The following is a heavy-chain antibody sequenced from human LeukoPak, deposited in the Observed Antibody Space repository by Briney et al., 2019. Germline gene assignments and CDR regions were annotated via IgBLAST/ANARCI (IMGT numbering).Heavy chain of an antibody. D-gene: IGHD3-10*01. CDR2: ISGSGGST. CDR3: AKDLVLSAWFGELSSKNNWFDP. CDR1: GFTFSSYA. Sequence: PGGSLRLSCAASGFTFSSYAMSWVRQAPGKGLEWVSAISGSGGSTYYADSVKGRFTISRDNSKNTLYLQMNSLRAEDTAVYYCAKDLVLSAWFGELSSKNNWFDPWGQGTLVTVSS. V-gene: IGHV3-23*01. J-gene: IGHJ5*02.